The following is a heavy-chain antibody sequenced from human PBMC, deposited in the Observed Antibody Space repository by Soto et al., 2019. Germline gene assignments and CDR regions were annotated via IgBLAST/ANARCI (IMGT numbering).Heavy chain of an antibody. Sequence: QLQLQEYGSGLVKPSQTLSLTCAVSGGSISSGGYSWSWIRQPPGKGLEWIGYIYHSGSTYYNPSIKSRVTISVDRSKNQFSLKLSSVTAADTAVYYCARENNVLPGGYFDYWGQGTLVTVSS. V-gene: IGHV4-30-2*01. CDR3: ARENNVLPGGYFDY. D-gene: IGHD3-10*01. CDR2: IYHSGST. J-gene: IGHJ4*02. CDR1: GGSISSGGYS.